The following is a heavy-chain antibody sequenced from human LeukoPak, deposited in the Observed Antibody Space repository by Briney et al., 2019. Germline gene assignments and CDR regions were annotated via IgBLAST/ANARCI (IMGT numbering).Heavy chain of an antibody. D-gene: IGHD6-19*01. J-gene: IGHJ6*02. V-gene: IGHV1-18*01. CDR3: ARDGNIAVAGTAHYYYYGMDV. Sequence: VASVNVSCKASVGTFSSYAISWVRQAPGQGLEWMGWISAYNGNTNYAQKLQGRVTITTDTSTSTDYMELRSLISEDTAVYYCARDGNIAVAGTAHYYYYGMDVWGQGTTVTVSS. CDR1: VGTFSSYA. CDR2: ISAYNGNT.